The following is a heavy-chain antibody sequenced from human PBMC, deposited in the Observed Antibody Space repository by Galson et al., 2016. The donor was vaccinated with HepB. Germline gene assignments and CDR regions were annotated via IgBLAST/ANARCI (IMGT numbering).Heavy chain of an antibody. D-gene: IGHD3/OR15-3a*01. CDR2: RFYSGKK. V-gene: IGHV4-39*01. Sequence: SETLSLTCTVPSGSMKNSSFSWAWIRQPPGKGLEWIAIRFYSGKKYYNPSLESRLTISAGASKDQFSLSLRSVTAADTAFYYCARLTMIYSTDDDSDYWGQGILVTVSS. J-gene: IGHJ4*02. CDR3: ARLTMIYSTDDDSDY. CDR1: SGSMKNSSFS.